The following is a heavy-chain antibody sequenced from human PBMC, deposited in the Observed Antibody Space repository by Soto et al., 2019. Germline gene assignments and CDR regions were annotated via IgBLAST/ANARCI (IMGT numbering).Heavy chain of an antibody. CDR3: AREGYTYSANDY. D-gene: IGHD5-18*01. Sequence: ASVKVSCKASGYTFISYGITWVRQAPGQGLEWMGWISANTGKTNYVQKFEDRLSLTADTSTSTAYMELRSLTSDDTAVYFCAREGYTYSANDYWRQGTLVTVSS. CDR1: GYTFISYG. J-gene: IGHJ4*02. V-gene: IGHV1-18*01. CDR2: ISANTGKT.